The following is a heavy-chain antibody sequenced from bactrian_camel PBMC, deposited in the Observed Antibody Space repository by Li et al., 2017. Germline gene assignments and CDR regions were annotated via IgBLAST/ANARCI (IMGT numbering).Heavy chain of an antibody. D-gene: IGHD3*01. Sequence: QVQLVESWGVVVKPGGSLRLSCASSGFPFSTWGMRWALQTPGSGFEWVSFINGDGTRTHYADFVKGRFTISRDNAKNTLYLQLNNLEVEDTATYICVAGSDIAKRGRGTQVTVS. V-gene: IGHV3S37*01. J-gene: IGHJ4*01. CDR1: GFPFSTWG. CDR2: INGDGTRT.